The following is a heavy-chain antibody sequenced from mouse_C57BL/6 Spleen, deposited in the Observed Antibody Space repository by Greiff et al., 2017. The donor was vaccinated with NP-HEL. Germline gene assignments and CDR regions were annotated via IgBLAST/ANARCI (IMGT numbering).Heavy chain of an antibody. CDR2: ISNLAYSI. CDR3: ARPTGTRYFDV. D-gene: IGHD4-1*02. J-gene: IGHJ1*03. CDR1: GFTFSDYG. Sequence: EVKLVESGGGLVQPGGSLKLSCAASGFTFSDYGMAWVRQAPRKGPEWVAFISNLAYSIYYADTVTGRFTISRENAKNTLYLEMSSLRSEDTAMYYCARPTGTRYFDVWGTGTTVTVSS. V-gene: IGHV5-15*01.